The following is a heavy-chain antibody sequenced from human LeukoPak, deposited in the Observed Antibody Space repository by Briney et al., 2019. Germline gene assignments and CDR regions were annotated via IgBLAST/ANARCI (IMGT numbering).Heavy chain of an antibody. CDR1: GFTFSSYA. J-gene: IGHJ6*02. V-gene: IGHV3-23*01. Sequence: TGGSLRLSCAASGFTFSSYAMSWVRQAPGKGLEWVSAISGSGGSTYYADSVKGRFTISRDNSKNTLYLQMNSLRAEDTAVYYCAKSTRSYYYYGMDVWGQGTTVTVSS. CDR2: ISGSGGST. CDR3: AKSTRSYYYYGMDV.